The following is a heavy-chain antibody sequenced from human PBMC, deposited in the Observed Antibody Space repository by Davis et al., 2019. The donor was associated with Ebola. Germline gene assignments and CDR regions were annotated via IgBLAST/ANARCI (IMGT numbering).Heavy chain of an antibody. J-gene: IGHJ4*02. CDR3: TRDSDDYSFDY. CDR2: IKQDGSEK. CDR1: GFIISNGG. Sequence: GGSLRLSCAASGFIISNGGMHWVRQAPGKGLEWVANIKQDGSEKYYVDSVKGRFTISRDNSKNTLYLQMNSLRPEDTAVYYCTRDSDDYSFDYWGQGTLVTVSS. D-gene: IGHD4-11*01. V-gene: IGHV3-7*01.